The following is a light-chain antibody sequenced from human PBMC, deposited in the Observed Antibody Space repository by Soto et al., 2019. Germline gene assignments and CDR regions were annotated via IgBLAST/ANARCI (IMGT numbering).Light chain of an antibody. Sequence: ETVMTQSPATLSVSPGERATLSCRASQSVSSNLAWYQQKPGQAPRLLIYGASTRATGIPARFSGSGSGTDFTLTISRLQSEDFAVYFCQQYKNWPPLTFGGGTKVEIK. CDR2: GAS. J-gene: IGKJ4*01. CDR1: QSVSSN. CDR3: QQYKNWPPLT. V-gene: IGKV3-15*01.